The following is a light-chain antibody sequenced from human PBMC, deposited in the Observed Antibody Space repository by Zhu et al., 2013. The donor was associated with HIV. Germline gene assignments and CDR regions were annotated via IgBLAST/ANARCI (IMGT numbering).Light chain of an antibody. V-gene: IGKV3-15*01. Sequence: DIVMTQLPATLSLSPGERATLSCRASQSVGTALAWYQQKPGQAPRLLMYGASTRASVTPARFSGSGSGTEFTLIISSLQPEDFAIYYCQQANSFPLTFGGGTKVEIK. J-gene: IGKJ4*01. CDR1: QSVGTA. CDR2: GAS. CDR3: QQANSFPLT.